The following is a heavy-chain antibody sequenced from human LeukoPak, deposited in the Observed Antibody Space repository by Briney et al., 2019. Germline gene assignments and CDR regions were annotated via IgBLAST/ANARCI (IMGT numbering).Heavy chain of an antibody. CDR3: TTQGGGVYYYGMDV. Sequence: GGSLRLSCAASGFTFSNAWMSLVRQAPGKGLEWVGRIKSKTDGGTTDYAAPVKGRFTISRDDSKNTLYLQMNSLKTEDTAVYYCTTQGGGVYYYGMDVWGQGTTVTVSS. J-gene: IGHJ6*02. V-gene: IGHV3-15*01. CDR2: IKSKTDGGTT. CDR1: GFTFSNAW.